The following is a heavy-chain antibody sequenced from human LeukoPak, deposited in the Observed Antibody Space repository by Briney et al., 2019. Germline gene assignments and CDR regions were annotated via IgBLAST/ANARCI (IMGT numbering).Heavy chain of an antibody. CDR2: ISVYNGHT. Sequence: ASVKVSCKASGYAFTTYGISWVRQAPGQGLGWVGGISVYNGHTNYAQKLQGRVTVTTDTYTSTAYMELRSLRSDDTGLYYCARDAELRSLDFWGQGTLVTVSS. D-gene: IGHD1-26*01. CDR3: ARDAELRSLDF. J-gene: IGHJ4*02. CDR1: GYAFTTYG. V-gene: IGHV1-18*01.